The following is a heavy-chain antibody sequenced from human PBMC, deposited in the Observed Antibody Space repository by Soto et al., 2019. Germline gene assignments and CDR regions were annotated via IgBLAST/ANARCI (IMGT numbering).Heavy chain of an antibody. CDR2: ISPILGIT. CDR3: ARDALDYYYMDV. J-gene: IGHJ6*03. Sequence: SVNACSTAPGYTLSNSAISWVRKAPGQGLEWMGRISPILGITNYAQKFQGRVTITADKSTSTAYMELSSLRSEDTAVYYCARDALDYYYMDVWGKGTTVTVSS. V-gene: IGHV1-69*04. CDR1: GYTLSNSA.